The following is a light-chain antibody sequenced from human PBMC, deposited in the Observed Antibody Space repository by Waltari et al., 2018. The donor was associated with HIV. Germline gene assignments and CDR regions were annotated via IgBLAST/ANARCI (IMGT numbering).Light chain of an antibody. CDR2: GAS. Sequence: DIQMTQSPPSLSASVGDRVTITCRASQSISTYLNWYQQKPGKAPKLLIYGASNLQTGVPSRLSGSGSGTDFTLTITSLQPEDFATYYCQQSYSIPVTFGPGTKADIK. CDR1: QSISTY. J-gene: IGKJ3*01. V-gene: IGKV1-39*01. CDR3: QQSYSIPVT.